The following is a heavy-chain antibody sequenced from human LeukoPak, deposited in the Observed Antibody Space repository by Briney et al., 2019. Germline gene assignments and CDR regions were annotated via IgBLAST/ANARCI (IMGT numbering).Heavy chain of an antibody. V-gene: IGHV4-59*01. CDR1: GGSISSYY. Sequence: SETLSLTCTVPGGSISSYYWSWIRQPPGKGLEWIGYIYYSGSTNYNPSLKSRVTISVDTSKNQFSLKLSSVTAADTAVYYCARDPGYYDSSGYRNWFDPWGQGTLVTVSS. CDR3: ARDPGYYDSSGYRNWFDP. J-gene: IGHJ5*02. CDR2: IYYSGST. D-gene: IGHD3-22*01.